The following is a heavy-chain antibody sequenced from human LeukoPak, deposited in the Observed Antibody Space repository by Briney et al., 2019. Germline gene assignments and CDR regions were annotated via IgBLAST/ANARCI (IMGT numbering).Heavy chain of an antibody. V-gene: IGHV4-31*03. CDR2: IYYSGST. J-gene: IGHJ6*02. Sequence: SETLSLTCTVSGGSISSGGYYWSWIRQHPGKGLEWIGYIYYSGSTYYNPSLKSRVTISVDTSKNQFSLKLSSVTAADTAVYYCARRGVVVTAMSLWYYYGMDVSGQGTTVTVSS. CDR1: GGSISSGGYY. CDR3: ARRGVVVTAMSLWYYYGMDV. D-gene: IGHD2-21*02.